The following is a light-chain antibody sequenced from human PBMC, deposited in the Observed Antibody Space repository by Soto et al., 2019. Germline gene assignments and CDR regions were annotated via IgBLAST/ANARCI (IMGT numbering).Light chain of an antibody. V-gene: IGLV2-14*01. CDR3: SSYTSSSTQA. CDR1: SSDVGGYNY. J-gene: IGLJ2*01. CDR2: DVS. Sequence: QSVLTQPASVSGSPGQSITISCTGTSSDVGGYNYVSWYQQHPGKAPKLMIYDVSNRPSGVSNRFSGSKSGNTASLTISGLQAEDEADYYCSSYTSSSTQAFGGGTKVTVL.